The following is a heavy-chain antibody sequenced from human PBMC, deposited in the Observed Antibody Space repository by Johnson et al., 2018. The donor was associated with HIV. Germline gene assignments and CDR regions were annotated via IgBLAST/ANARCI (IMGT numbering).Heavy chain of an antibody. CDR3: ARDGSGNAFDI. Sequence: QVQLVESGGGVVQPGRSLRLSCAASGFTFSSYGMHWVRQAPGKGLEWVAYIRYDGSTQSYADYVKGRFTISRDNAKNSLYLQMNSLRAEDTALYYCARDGSGNAFDIWGQGTMVTVSS. V-gene: IGHV3-33*01. CDR2: IRYDGSTQ. J-gene: IGHJ3*02. CDR1: GFTFSSYG. D-gene: IGHD2-15*01.